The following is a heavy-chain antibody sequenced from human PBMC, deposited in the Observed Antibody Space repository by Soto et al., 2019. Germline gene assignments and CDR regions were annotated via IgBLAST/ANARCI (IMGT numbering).Heavy chain of an antibody. J-gene: IGHJ5*02. Sequence: PSETLSLTCTVSGGSITNYYWSWIRQPAGKGLEWIGRMYIKERTNYNLSFKSRVTMSVDTSKNQLSLKLNAVTAADTAVYYCARDDYKDGGNNWFDPWGQGTLVTVSS. CDR2: MYIKERT. D-gene: IGHD3-16*01. CDR3: ARDDYKDGGNNWFDP. V-gene: IGHV4-4*07. CDR1: GGSITNYY.